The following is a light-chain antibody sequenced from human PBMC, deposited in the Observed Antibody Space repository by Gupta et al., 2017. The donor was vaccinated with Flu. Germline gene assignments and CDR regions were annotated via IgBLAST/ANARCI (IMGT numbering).Light chain of an antibody. CDR3: LLYMGSALNWV. CDR1: SGSVSTSNY. J-gene: IGLJ3*02. CDR2: STN. Sequence: QTVVTQEPSFSVSPGGPVTLTCGLSSGSVSTSNYPSWYQQTPGQAPRTLIYSTNIRSSGVPDRFSGSILGNKAALTITGAQADDESDFYCLLYMGSALNWVFGGGTKLTVL. V-gene: IGLV8-61*01.